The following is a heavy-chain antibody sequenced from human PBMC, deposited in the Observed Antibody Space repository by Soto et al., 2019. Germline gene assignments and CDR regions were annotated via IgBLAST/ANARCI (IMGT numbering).Heavy chain of an antibody. Sequence: GGSLRLSCAASGFTFSSYGMHWVRQAPGKGLEWVAVIWYDGSNKYYADSVKGRFTISRDNSKDTLDLQMNSLRAEDTAVYYCARDREQWLVGYYFDYWGQGTLVTVS. CDR2: IWYDGSNK. D-gene: IGHD6-19*01. J-gene: IGHJ4*02. CDR3: ARDREQWLVGYYFDY. CDR1: GFTFSSYG. V-gene: IGHV3-33*01.